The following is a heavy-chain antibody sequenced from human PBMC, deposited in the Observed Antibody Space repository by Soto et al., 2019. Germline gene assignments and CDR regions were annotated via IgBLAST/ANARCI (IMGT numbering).Heavy chain of an antibody. V-gene: IGHV4-30-2*01. CDR2: IYHSGST. D-gene: IGHD2-8*01. J-gene: IGHJ4*02. CDR1: GDSISSGGYS. CDR3: ARGPPNTY. Sequence: SEPLSLTCAVSGDSISSGGYSWSWIRQPPGKGLEWIGYIYHSGSTYYNPSLKSRVTISVDRSKNQFSLKLSSVTAADTAVYYCARGPPNTYWGQGTLVTVSS.